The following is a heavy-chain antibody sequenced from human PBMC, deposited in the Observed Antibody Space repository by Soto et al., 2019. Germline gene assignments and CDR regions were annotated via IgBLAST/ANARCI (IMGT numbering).Heavy chain of an antibody. CDR1: GGSISSGGYY. D-gene: IGHD3-22*01. CDR3: ARGEVVVITPGGFGP. Sequence: QVQLQESGPGLVKPSQTLSLTCTVSGGSISSGGYYWRWIRQHPGKGLEWIGYIDYSGSTYYDPSLQSRVTISVDPCKNQFSLKLSSVTAADTAVYSCARGEVVVITPGGFGPWGQGTLVTVSS. V-gene: IGHV4-31*03. J-gene: IGHJ5*02. CDR2: IDYSGST.